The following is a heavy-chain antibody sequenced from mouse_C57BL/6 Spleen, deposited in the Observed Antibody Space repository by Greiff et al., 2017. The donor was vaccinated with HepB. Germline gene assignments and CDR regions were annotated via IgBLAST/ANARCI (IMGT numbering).Heavy chain of an antibody. J-gene: IGHJ4*01. CDR1: GYAFTNYL. CDR3: ARRYGTTVVATNYYAMDY. D-gene: IGHD1-1*01. V-gene: IGHV1-54*01. CDR2: INPGSGGT. Sequence: QVQLQQSGAELVRPGTSVKVSCKASGYAFTNYLIEWVKQRPGQGLEWIGVINPGSGGTNYNEKFKGKATLTADKSSSTAYMQLSSLTSEDSAVYFCARRYGTTVVATNYYAMDYWGQGTSVTVSS.